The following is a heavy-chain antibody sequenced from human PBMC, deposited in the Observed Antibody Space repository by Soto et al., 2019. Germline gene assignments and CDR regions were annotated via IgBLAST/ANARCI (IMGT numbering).Heavy chain of an antibody. CDR2: ISHSGST. D-gene: IGHD3-22*01. Sequence: PGSVSLTGAFAVGSTSGSNWSSAGRQPPGKGLEWLGEISHSGSTNYTPSLKSRVTISVDKSKNQFSLKLSSVTAADTAVYYCERSPDSRGYYPRWYYYGLDVWGQGTTVPVSS. CDR1: VGSTSGSNW. J-gene: IGHJ6*02. V-gene: IGHV4-4*03. CDR3: ERSPDSRGYYPRWYYYGLDV.